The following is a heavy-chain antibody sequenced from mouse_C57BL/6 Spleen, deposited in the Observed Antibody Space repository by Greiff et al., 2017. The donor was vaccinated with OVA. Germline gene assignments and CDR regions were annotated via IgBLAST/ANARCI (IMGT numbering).Heavy chain of an antibody. CDR3: ARFGYGSSYAWFAY. J-gene: IGHJ3*01. CDR1: GYTFTSYW. D-gene: IGHD1-1*01. V-gene: IGHV1-50*01. CDR2: IDPSDSYT. Sequence: VQLQQPGAELVKPGASVKLSCKASGYTFTSYWMQWVKQRPGQGLEWIGEIDPSDSYTNYNQKFKGKATLTVDTSSSTAYMQLSSLTSEDSAVYYCARFGYGSSYAWFAYWGQGTLVTVSA.